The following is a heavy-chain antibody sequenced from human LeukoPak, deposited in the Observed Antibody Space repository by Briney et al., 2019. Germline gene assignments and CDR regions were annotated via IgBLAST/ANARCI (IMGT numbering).Heavy chain of an antibody. J-gene: IGHJ4*02. Sequence: GGSLRLSCAASGFTFSSYSMNWVRQAPGKGLEWVSSISSSSSYIYYADSVKGRFTISRDNSKNTLYLQMNSLRAEDTAVYYCAKSGPDYSNPFDYWGQGTLVTVSS. D-gene: IGHD4-11*01. CDR3: AKSGPDYSNPFDY. CDR1: GFTFSSYS. CDR2: ISSSSSYI. V-gene: IGHV3-21*04.